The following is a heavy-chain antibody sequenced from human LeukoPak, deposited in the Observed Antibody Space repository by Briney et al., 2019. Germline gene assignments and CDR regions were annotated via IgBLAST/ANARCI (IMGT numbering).Heavy chain of an antibody. Sequence: GGSLRLSCAAPGFTFSTYGMHWVRQAPGKGLEWVAVISYDGSNKFYADSVKGRFTISRDNSKNALYLQMNSLRAEDTAVYYCAKPTVSITMVRVQFDPWGQGTLVTVSS. CDR2: ISYDGSNK. D-gene: IGHD3-10*01. CDR1: GFTFSTYG. CDR3: AKPTVSITMVRVQFDP. J-gene: IGHJ5*02. V-gene: IGHV3-30*18.